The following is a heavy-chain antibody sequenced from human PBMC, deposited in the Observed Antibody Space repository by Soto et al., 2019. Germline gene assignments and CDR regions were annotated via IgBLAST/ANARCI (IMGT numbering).Heavy chain of an antibody. CDR2: ISAHTGSS. Sequence: ASVKVSCKASGYTFTSSGMSWVRQAPGQGLEWMGWISAHTGSSEYAQRFQGRVTMTTGRSTSTAYMELRSLRSDDTAVYYRARAFFYQGSDSRGYSFDAFDFWGPGTLVTVSS. CDR1: GYTFTSSG. V-gene: IGHV1-18*01. CDR3: ARAFFYQGSDSRGYSFDAFDF. D-gene: IGHD3-22*01. J-gene: IGHJ3*01.